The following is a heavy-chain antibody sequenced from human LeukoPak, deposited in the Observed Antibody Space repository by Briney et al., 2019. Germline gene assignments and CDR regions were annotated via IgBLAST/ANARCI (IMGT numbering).Heavy chain of an antibody. Sequence: PGGSLRHSCAGSGFHFTETWLSWVRPAPGKGLEWVSRLKCRLAGETADYAAPVEGRFTVSREYSTNMVYLQMNSPKSDATADYYCTTLNSGGPSSYFYDFWGYGTLVTVSS. CDR3: TTLNSGGPSSYFYDF. CDR1: GFHFTETW. V-gene: IGHV3-15*01. D-gene: IGHD1-26*01. J-gene: IGHJ4*01. CDR2: LKCRLAGETA.